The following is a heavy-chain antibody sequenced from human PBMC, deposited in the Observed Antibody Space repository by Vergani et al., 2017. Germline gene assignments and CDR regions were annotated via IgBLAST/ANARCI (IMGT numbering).Heavy chain of an antibody. V-gene: IGHV1-8*01. CDR2: MSPDSGNR. Sequence: QVQLVQSGAEVKKPGASVKVSCEASGYSFTSHDIYWVQQAPGQGLEWMGWMSPDSGNRCFAQNFQGRISMTRNPSINTAYMELSSLTSEDTAIYYCARDYSNNNYFDPWGQGTLVTVSS. CDR3: ARDYSNNNYFDP. CDR1: GYSFTSHD. J-gene: IGHJ5*02. D-gene: IGHD4-11*01.